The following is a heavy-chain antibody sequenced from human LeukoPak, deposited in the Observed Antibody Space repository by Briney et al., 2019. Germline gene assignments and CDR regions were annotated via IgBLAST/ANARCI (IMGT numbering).Heavy chain of an antibody. CDR1: GFTFSSYS. Sequence: GGSLRLSCAASGFTFSSYSMNWVRQARGKGLEWVTSIRYDGNNKLYADSVKGRFTISRDNSNNTLYLQMNSLRAEDTAVYYCAKDRQVVTPSFMDYWGQGTLVSVSS. CDR3: AKDRQVVTPSFMDY. D-gene: IGHD4-23*01. CDR2: IRYDGNNK. J-gene: IGHJ4*02. V-gene: IGHV3-30*02.